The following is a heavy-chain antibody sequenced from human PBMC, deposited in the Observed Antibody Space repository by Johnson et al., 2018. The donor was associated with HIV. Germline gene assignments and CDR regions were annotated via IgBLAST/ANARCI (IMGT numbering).Heavy chain of an antibody. D-gene: IGHD3-10*01. CDR1: GFTVSSNY. V-gene: IGHV3-66*03. CDR2: IYSGGST. CDR3: ARDPIAFRNYYGSGSAFDI. J-gene: IGHJ3*02. Sequence: VQLVESGGGLIQPGGSLRLSCAASGFTVSSNYMSWVRQAPGKGLEWVSVIYSGGSTYYADSVKGRFTISRDNSKNTLFLQMNSLRPDDAAVYHCARDPIAFRNYYGSGSAFDIWGQGTMVTVSS.